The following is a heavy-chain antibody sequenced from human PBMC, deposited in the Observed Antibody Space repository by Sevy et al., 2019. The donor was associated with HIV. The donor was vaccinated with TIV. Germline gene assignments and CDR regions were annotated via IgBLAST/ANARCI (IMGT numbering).Heavy chain of an antibody. CDR2: IYYSGST. CDR3: ARAGGDYSNYFVFYYFDY. D-gene: IGHD4-4*01. CDR1: GDSISSGGYY. Sequence: SETLSLTCTISGDSISSGGYYWSWIRQHPGKGLEWIGYIYYSGSTYYNPSLKSRVTISVDTSKNQFSLKLSSVTAADTAVYYCARAGGDYSNYFVFYYFDYWGQGTLVTVSS. V-gene: IGHV4-31*03. J-gene: IGHJ4*02.